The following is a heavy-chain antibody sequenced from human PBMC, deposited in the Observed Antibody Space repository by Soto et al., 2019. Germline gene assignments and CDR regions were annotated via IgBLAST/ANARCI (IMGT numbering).Heavy chain of an antibody. Sequence: QVQLVQSGAEVKKPGSSVKVSCKASGGTFGSYAISWVRQAPGQGLEWRGGIIPIPGTANYAQKFQGRVTIAADESTSTPYKELSSLRSEDTAVYYCARSQGSTHSLALYYYYYYGMEIWGQGTTVTVSS. D-gene: IGHD2-2*01. V-gene: IGHV1-69*01. CDR1: GGTFGSYA. CDR2: IIPIPGTA. J-gene: IGHJ6*02. CDR3: ARSQGSTHSLALYYYYYYGMEI.